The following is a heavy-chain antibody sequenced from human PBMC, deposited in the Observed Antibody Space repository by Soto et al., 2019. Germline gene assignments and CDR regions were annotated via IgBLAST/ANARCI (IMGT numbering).Heavy chain of an antibody. Sequence: EVQLVESGGGLVKPGGSLRLSCAASGFTFSSYSMNWVRQAPGKGLEWVSSISSSSSYIYYADSVKGRFTISRDNAKNSLSLQMNSLRAEDTAVYYCARGDEMATTPSGYWGQGTLVTVSS. D-gene: IGHD5-12*01. CDR2: ISSSSSYI. CDR1: GFTFSSYS. CDR3: ARGDEMATTPSGY. J-gene: IGHJ4*02. V-gene: IGHV3-21*01.